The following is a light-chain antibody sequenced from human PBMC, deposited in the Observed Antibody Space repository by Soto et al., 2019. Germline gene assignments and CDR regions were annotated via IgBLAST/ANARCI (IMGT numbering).Light chain of an antibody. Sequence: DIVMTQSPLSLPVTPGEPASISCRSSQSLLHSNGYNYLDWYLQKPGQSPQLLIYLGSNRASGVPDRFSGSRSGTDFTLKISRVEAEDVGVYYCMQALQTPPTLGGGTKVDIK. CDR2: LGS. CDR1: QSLLHSNGYNY. V-gene: IGKV2-28*01. CDR3: MQALQTPPT. J-gene: IGKJ4*01.